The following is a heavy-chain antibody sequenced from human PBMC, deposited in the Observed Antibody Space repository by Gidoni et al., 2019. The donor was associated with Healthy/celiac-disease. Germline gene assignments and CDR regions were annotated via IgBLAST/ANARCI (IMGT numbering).Heavy chain of an antibody. CDR2: ISYDGSNK. V-gene: IGHV3-30*18. Sequence: QVQLVESGGGVVQPGRSLRHSCAASGFTFSSYGMHLVRQAPGKGLGWVAVISYDGSNKYYADSVKGRFTISRDNSKNTLYLQMNSLRAEDTAVYYCAKDRVTTSDYWGQGTLVTVSS. D-gene: IGHD4-17*01. CDR1: GFTFSSYG. J-gene: IGHJ4*02. CDR3: AKDRVTTSDY.